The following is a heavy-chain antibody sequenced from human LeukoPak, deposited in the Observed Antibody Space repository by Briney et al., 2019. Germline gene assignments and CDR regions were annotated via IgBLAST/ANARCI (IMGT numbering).Heavy chain of an antibody. Sequence: SETLSLTCAVYGGSFGGYYWSWIRQPPGKGLEWIGEINHSGSTNYNPSLKSRVTISVDTSKNQFSLKLSSVTAADTAVYYCARPGITGSSETLDYWGQGTLVTVSS. J-gene: IGHJ4*02. V-gene: IGHV4-34*01. CDR2: INHSGST. D-gene: IGHD1-20*01. CDR3: ARPGITGSSETLDY. CDR1: GGSFGGYY.